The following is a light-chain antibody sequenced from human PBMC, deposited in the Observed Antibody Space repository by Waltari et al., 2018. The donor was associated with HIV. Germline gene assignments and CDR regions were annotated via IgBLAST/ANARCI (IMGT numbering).Light chain of an antibody. CDR1: SSNIGDNS. CDR2: RNS. Sequence: QSALTQPPSTSGTPGQTVTIPCSGSSSNIGDNSVSWYKQLPGTAPKLLIYRNSQRPSGVRDRFSGSKSGTSASLAINDLRSEDEAEYHCAAWDDSLSGWVFGGGTNLTVL. V-gene: IGLV1-47*01. CDR3: AAWDDSLSGWV. J-gene: IGLJ3*02.